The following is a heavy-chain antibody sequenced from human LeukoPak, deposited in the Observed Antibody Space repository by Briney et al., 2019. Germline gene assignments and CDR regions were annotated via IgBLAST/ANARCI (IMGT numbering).Heavy chain of an antibody. J-gene: IGHJ6*02. CDR3: AKDAYYYDSSGQYYNYGMDV. Sequence: PGGSLGLSYAASGFTFSSYAMSWVRQAPGKGLEWVSAISGSGGSTYYADSVKGRFTISRDNSKNTLYLQMNSLRAEDTAVYYSAKDAYYYDSSGQYYNYGMDVWGQGTTVTVSS. CDR1: GFTFSSYA. CDR2: ISGSGGST. V-gene: IGHV3-23*01. D-gene: IGHD3-22*01.